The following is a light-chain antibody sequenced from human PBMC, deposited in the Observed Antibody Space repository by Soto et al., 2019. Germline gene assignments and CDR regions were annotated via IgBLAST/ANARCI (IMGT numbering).Light chain of an antibody. CDR3: QHYTTFPWT. CDR1: QSISGW. V-gene: IGKV1-5*03. Sequence: DIQITQTPSTLSASVGDRVTISCRSSQSISGWLAWYQQKPGKAPNLLIHKASHLESGVPSRFSGSGSGTEFTLTISSLQPGDFTTYYCQHYTTFPWTFGQGTKV. CDR2: KAS. J-gene: IGKJ1*01.